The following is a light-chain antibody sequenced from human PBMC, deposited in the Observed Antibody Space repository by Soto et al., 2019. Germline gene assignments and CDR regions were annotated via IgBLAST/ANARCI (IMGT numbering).Light chain of an antibody. CDR3: QQCARFPLA. CDR2: AAS. CDR1: QDVGVF. V-gene: IGKV1-12*01. J-gene: IGKJ4*01. Sequence: DIQLTQSPPSVSASVGDRVTITCRASQDVGVFLAWYQQKPGTAPKLLISAASTLPFGVPARFSGSGSGTDFTLPISSREPEDSATYFCQQCARFPLAFGGGTKVE.